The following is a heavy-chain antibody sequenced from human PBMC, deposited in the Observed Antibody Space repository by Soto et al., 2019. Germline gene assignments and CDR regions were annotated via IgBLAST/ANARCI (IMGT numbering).Heavy chain of an antibody. CDR1: GGSVSSGSYY. D-gene: IGHD3-10*01. CDR2: IYYSGST. J-gene: IGHJ5*02. Sequence: PSETLSLTCTVSGGSVSSGSYYWSWIRQPPGKGLEWIGYIYYSGSTNYNPSLKSRVTISVDTSKYQFSLKLSSVTAADTAVYYCARVVGAGTYNWFDPWGQGTLVTVSS. V-gene: IGHV4-61*01. CDR3: ARVVGAGTYNWFDP.